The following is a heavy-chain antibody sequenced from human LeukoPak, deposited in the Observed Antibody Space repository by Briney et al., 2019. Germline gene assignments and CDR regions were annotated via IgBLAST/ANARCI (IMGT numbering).Heavy chain of an antibody. D-gene: IGHD3-10*01. V-gene: IGHV4-30-2*01. Sequence: PSETLSLTCAVSAGSISSGGYSWSWIRQPPGKGLEWTGFIFHSGSTYYNPSLKTRVTISVDRSKNQFSLKLSSVPAADTAVYYCARGGVLMDVWGKGATVTVSS. J-gene: IGHJ6*04. CDR1: AGSISSGGYS. CDR3: ARGGVLMDV. CDR2: IFHSGST.